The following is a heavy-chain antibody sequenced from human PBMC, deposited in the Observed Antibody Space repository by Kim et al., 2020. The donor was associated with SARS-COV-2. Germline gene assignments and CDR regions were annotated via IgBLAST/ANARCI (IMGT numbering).Heavy chain of an antibody. CDR2: INHNGGT. V-gene: IGHV4-34*01. CDR3: AGDQRRTIFGMVIVHSAMDV. D-gene: IGHD3-3*01. Sequence: SETLSLTCAVYGESFSGYYWNWIRQPPGKGLQWIGEINHNGGTNYNPSLKSRVTISVDTSKNQFSLRLNSVTAADTAVYYCAGDQRRTIFGMVIVHSAMDVWGQGTTVTVSS. J-gene: IGHJ6*02. CDR1: GESFSGYY.